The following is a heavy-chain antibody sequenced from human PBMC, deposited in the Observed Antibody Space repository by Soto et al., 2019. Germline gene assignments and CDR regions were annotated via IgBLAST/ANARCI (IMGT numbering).Heavy chain of an antibody. CDR2: ISVNDHFI. CDR1: GFNVGAFA. V-gene: IGHV3-23*01. Sequence: GGSLRLSCAASGFNVGAFAVNWVRQAPGKGLEWVSGISVNDHFIYYADSVRGRFSISRDASENILYLQMNSLRVDDTALYYCAVETDAGISGIDFWGRGTLVTVSS. CDR3: AVETDAGISGIDF. J-gene: IGHJ4*02. D-gene: IGHD1-20*01.